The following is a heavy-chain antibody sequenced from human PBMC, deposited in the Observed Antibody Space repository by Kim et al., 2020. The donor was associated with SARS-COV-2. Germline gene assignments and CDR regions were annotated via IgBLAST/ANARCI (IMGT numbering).Heavy chain of an antibody. D-gene: IGHD6-13*01. V-gene: IGHV3-33*01. J-gene: IGHJ6*02. CDR3: ARGDDSSSGLYYYYGMDV. CDR2: IWYDGSNK. CDR1: GFTFSSYG. Sequence: GGSLRLSCAASGFTFSSYGMHWVRQAPGKGLEWVAVIWYDGSNKYYADSVKGRFTISRDNSKNTLYLQMNSLRAEDTAVYYCARGDDSSSGLYYYYGMDVWGHGTTVTAS.